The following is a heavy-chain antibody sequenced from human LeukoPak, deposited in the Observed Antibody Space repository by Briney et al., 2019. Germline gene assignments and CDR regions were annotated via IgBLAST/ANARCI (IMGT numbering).Heavy chain of an antibody. V-gene: IGHV3-30-3*01. CDR1: GFTFSSYA. CDR3: AKDWKNLLRFLEWSQFDY. Sequence: QPGRSLRLSCAASGFTFSSYAMHWVRQAPGKGLEWVAVISYDGSNKYYADSVKGRFTISRDNSKNTLYLQMNSLRAEDTAVYYCAKDWKNLLRFLEWSQFDYWGQGTLVTVSS. CDR2: ISYDGSNK. D-gene: IGHD3-3*01. J-gene: IGHJ4*02.